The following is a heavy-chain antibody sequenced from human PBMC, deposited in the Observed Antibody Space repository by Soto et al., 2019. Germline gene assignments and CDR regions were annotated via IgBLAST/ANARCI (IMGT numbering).Heavy chain of an antibody. CDR3: ARRRMIGRFDY. CDR1: GGSISSSSYY. D-gene: IGHD3-10*02. CDR2: IYYSGST. J-gene: IGHJ4*02. Sequence: SETLSLTYTVSGGSISSSSYYWGWIRQPPGKGLEWIGSIYYSGSTYYNPSLKSRVTISVDTSKNQFSLKLSSVTAADTAVYYCARRRMIGRFDYWGQGTLVTVSS. V-gene: IGHV4-39*01.